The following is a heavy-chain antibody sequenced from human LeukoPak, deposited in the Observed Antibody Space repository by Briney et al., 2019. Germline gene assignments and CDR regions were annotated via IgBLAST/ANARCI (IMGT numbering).Heavy chain of an antibody. CDR2: ISWNSGSI. CDR1: GFTFDDYA. CDR3: AKDLRPGIAAAGSGGFDY. Sequence: GGSLRLSCAASGFTFDDYAMHWVRQAPGKGLEWVSGISWNSGSIGYADSVRGRFTISRDNAKNSLYLQMNSLRAEDMALYYCAKDLRPGIAAAGSGGFDYWGQGTLVTVSS. D-gene: IGHD6-13*01. J-gene: IGHJ4*02. V-gene: IGHV3-9*03.